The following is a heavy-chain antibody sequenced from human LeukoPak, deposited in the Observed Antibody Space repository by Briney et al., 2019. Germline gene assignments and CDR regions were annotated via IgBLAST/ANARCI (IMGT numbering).Heavy chain of an antibody. CDR3: ARDPSPLPYTNWFDP. CDR1: GGTFSSYT. J-gene: IGHJ5*02. V-gene: IGHV1-69*04. Sequence: GASVKVSCKAYGGTFSSYTISWVRQVPGQGLEWMGRIIPILGIATYAQKFQGRVTITADKSTSTAYMELSSLRSEDTAVYYCARDPSPLPYTNWFDPWGQGTLVTVSS. D-gene: IGHD3-9*01. CDR2: IIPILGIA.